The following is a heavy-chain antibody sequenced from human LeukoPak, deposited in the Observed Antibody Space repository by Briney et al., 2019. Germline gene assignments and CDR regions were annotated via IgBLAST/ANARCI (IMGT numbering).Heavy chain of an antibody. CDR1: GGSISSYY. D-gene: IGHD4-17*01. V-gene: IGHV3-23*01. Sequence: ETLSLTCTVSGGSISSYYWSWVRQAPGKGLEWVSTISGSGGSTYYADSAKGRFTISRDNSKNTLFLQMNSLRAEDTAVYYCAKGGMTTVYFDYWGQGTLVTVSS. CDR3: AKGGMTTVYFDY. CDR2: ISGSGGST. J-gene: IGHJ4*02.